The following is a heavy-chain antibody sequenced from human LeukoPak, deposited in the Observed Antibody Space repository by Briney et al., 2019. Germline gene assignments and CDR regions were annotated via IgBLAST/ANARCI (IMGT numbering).Heavy chain of an antibody. CDR3: AREGYSAYDWGH. V-gene: IGHV4-59*01. CDR2: IYYGGST. D-gene: IGHD5-12*01. CDR1: GGSISSYY. Sequence: PSETLSLTCTVSGGSISSYYWSWIRQPPGKGLEWIGYIYYGGSTNYNPSLKSRVTISVHTSKNQFSLKLSSVTAADTAVYYCAREGYSAYDWGHWGQGTLVTVSS. J-gene: IGHJ4*02.